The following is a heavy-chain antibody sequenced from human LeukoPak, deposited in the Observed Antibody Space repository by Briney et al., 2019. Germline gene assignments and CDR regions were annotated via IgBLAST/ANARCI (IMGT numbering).Heavy chain of an antibody. CDR2: INYVGRNK. J-gene: IGHJ3*02. V-gene: IGHV3-30*02. Sequence: GGSLRLSCAASGFTFSNYGMAWVRQAPGKGLEWVTSINYVGRNKYYADSVKGRFAISRDSSKNTLYLQMNSLKTEDTAVYYCTAEGSSGYFDAFDIWGQGTMVTVSS. CDR3: TAEGSSGYFDAFDI. D-gene: IGHD3-22*01. CDR1: GFTFSNYG.